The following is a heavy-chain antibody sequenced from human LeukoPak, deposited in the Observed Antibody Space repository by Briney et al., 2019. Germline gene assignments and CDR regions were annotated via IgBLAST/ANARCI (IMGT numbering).Heavy chain of an antibody. D-gene: IGHD2-21*02. CDR2: ISYDGSNK. V-gene: IGHV3-30*18. CDR1: GFTFSSYG. CDR3: AKVMVVTAILDY. J-gene: IGHJ4*02. Sequence: GGSLRLSCAASGFTFSSYGMHWVRQAPGKGLEWVAVISYDGSNKYYADSVKGRFTISRDNSRNTLYLQMNSLRAEDTAVYYCAKVMVVTAILDYWGQGTLVTVSS.